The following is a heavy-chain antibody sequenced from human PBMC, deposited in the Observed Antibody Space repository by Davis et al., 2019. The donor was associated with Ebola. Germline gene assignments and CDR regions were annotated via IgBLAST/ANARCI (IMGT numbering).Heavy chain of an antibody. Sequence: GESLKISCQGSGNTFTNSWLAWVRQKPGKGLEWMGIIYPGDSDTRYSPSFQGQVTISADKSISTTYLHWGSLKASDTAMYYYAKGGYEFDYWGQGTLVTVSS. CDR2: IYPGDSDT. J-gene: IGHJ4*02. CDR1: GNTFTNSW. D-gene: IGHD1-1*01. V-gene: IGHV5-51*01. CDR3: AKGGYEFDY.